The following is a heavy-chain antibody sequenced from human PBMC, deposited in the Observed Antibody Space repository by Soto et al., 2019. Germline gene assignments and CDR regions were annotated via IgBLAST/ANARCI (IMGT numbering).Heavy chain of an antibody. V-gene: IGHV1-46*01. Sequence: ASVKVSCKASGYTFTSYYMHWVRQAPGQGLERMGIINPSGGSTSYAQKFQGRVTMTRDTSTSTVYMELSSLRSEDTAVYYCARDTTNYGGNSAPVYWGQGTLVTVSS. CDR1: GYTFTSYY. J-gene: IGHJ4*02. D-gene: IGHD4-17*01. CDR2: INPSGGST. CDR3: ARDTTNYGGNSAPVY.